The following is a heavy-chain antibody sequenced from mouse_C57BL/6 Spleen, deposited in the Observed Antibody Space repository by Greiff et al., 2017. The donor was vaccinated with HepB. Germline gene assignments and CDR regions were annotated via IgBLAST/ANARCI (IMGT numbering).Heavy chain of an antibody. D-gene: IGHD2-3*01. CDR1: GFNIKDDY. CDR3: TLYCNDAMDY. V-gene: IGHV14-4*01. CDR2: IDPENGDT. Sequence: VQLQQSGAELVRPGASVKLSCTASGFNIKDDYMHWVKQRPEQGLEWIGWIDPENGDTEYASKFQGKATITADTSSNTAYLQLSILNSEDTAVYYCTLYCNDAMDYWGQGTSVTVSS. J-gene: IGHJ4*01.